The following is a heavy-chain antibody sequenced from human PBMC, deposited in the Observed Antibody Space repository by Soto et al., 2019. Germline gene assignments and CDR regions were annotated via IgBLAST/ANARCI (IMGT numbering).Heavy chain of an antibody. CDR2: IYYSGST. Sequence: QVQLQESGPGLVKPSQTLSLTCTVSGGSISSGGYYWSWIRPHPGKGLEWIGYIYYSGSTYYNPSPKSRLTISADTSKNQFSLKLSSVTAADTAVYYCARSSGYYYGDFDYWGQGTLVTVSS. CDR3: ARSSGYYYGDFDY. J-gene: IGHJ4*02. CDR1: GGSISSGGYY. D-gene: IGHD3-22*01. V-gene: IGHV4-31*03.